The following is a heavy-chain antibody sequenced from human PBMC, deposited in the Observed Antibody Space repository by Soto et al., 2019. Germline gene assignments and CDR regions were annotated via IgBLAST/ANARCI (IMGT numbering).Heavy chain of an antibody. J-gene: IGHJ4*02. CDR3: ARVAYYDSSGYYYYFDY. D-gene: IGHD3-22*01. V-gene: IGHV4-38-2*01. CDR1: GYSISSGYY. CDR2: IYRSGTT. Sequence: SETLSLTCAVSGYSISSGYYWGWIRQPPGKGLEWIGSIYRSGTTYYNPSLRSRVTISVDMSKNQFSLRLSSVTAADTAVYYCARVAYYDSSGYYYYFDYWGQGXLVTVYS.